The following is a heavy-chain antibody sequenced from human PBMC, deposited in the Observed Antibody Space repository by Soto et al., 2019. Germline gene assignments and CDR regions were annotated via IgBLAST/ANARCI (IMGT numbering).Heavy chain of an antibody. J-gene: IGHJ4*02. D-gene: IGHD4-17*01. V-gene: IGHV4-59*08. CDR3: ARHTTASDY. CDR1: GGSISSYY. CDR2: IYYSGST. Sequence: SETLSLTCTVSGGSISSYYWSWIRQPPGKGLEWIGYIYYSGSTNYNPSLKSRVTISVDTSKNQFSLKLSSVTAADAAVYYCARHTTASDYWGQGTLVTVSS.